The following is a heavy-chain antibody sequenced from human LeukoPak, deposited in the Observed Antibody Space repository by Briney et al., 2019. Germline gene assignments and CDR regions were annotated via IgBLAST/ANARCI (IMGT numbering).Heavy chain of an antibody. CDR3: AKVGVVTYNWFDP. D-gene: IGHD3-3*01. Sequence: PSETLSLTCAVYGGSFSGYYWSWIRQPPGKGLEWIGEINHSGSTNYNPSLKSRVTISVDTSKNQFSPKLSSVTAADTAVYYCAKVGVVTYNWFDPWGQGTLVTVSS. CDR2: INHSGST. J-gene: IGHJ5*02. V-gene: IGHV4-34*01. CDR1: GGSFSGYY.